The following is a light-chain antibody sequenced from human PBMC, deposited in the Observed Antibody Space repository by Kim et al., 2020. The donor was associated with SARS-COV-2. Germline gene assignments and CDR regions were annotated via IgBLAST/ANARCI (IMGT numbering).Light chain of an antibody. CDR2: LNSDGSH. CDR3: QTWATAKGV. CDR1: SGHSSYA. Sequence: QLVLTQSPSASASVGTSVKLTCTLSSGHSSYAIAWHQQQPEKGPRYLMKLNSDGSHTKGDGIPDRFSGSSSGAERYLTISSLQSDDEADYYCQTWATAKGVFGGGTQLTVL. V-gene: IGLV4-69*01. J-gene: IGLJ2*01.